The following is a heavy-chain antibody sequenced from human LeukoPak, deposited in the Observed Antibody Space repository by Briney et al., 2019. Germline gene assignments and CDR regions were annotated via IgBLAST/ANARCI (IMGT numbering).Heavy chain of an antibody. CDR1: GYTFTGYY. V-gene: IGHV1-2*06. CDR3: ARYITVGATYWHFDY. CDR2: INPNSGGT. D-gene: IGHD1-26*01. Sequence: ASVKVSCKASGYTFTGYYMHWVRQAPGQGLEWMGRINPNSGGTNYAQKFQGRVAMTRDTSISTAYMELSRLRSDDTAVYYCARYITVGATYWHFDYWGQGTLVTVSS. J-gene: IGHJ4*02.